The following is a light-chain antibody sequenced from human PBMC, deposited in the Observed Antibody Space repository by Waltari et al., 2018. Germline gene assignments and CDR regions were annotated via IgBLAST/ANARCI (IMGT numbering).Light chain of an antibody. CDR2: DVS. J-gene: IGLJ2*01. V-gene: IGLV2-14*03. Sequence: QSALTQPASVSGSPGQSITISCTGTSSDVGSYNSVSWYQDFPDQAPKLIIYDVSNRPSGVSARFSGSKSGNTASLPISGLQAEDEADYYCTSHTSNSVVVFGGGTKVTVL. CDR3: TSHTSNSVVV. CDR1: SSDVGSYNS.